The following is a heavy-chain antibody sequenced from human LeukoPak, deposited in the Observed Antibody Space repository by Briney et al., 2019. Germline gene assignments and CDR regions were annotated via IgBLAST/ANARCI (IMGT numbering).Heavy chain of an antibody. J-gene: IGHJ4*02. D-gene: IGHD3-9*01. V-gene: IGHV1-69*13. CDR2: IIPIFGTA. Sequence: GASVKVSCKASGGTFSSYAISWVRQAPGQGLEWMGGIIPIFGTANYAQKFQGRVTITADESTSTAYMELSSLRSEDTAVYYCARPGWYYDILTGYSPLSLWGQGTLVTVSS. CDR3: ARPGWYYDILTGYSPLSL. CDR1: GGTFSSYA.